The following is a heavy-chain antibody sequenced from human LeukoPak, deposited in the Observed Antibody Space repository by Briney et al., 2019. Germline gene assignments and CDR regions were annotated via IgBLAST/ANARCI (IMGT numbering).Heavy chain of an antibody. CDR2: ISSSGTTI. V-gene: IGHV3-48*03. CDR3: ARPDGDYYYGSGSYSHY. CDR1: GFTFSSYE. Sequence: PGGSLRLSCAASGFTFSSYEMNWVRQAPGKGLEWVSYISSSGTTIYYADSVKGRFTISRDNAKNSLYLQMNSLRGEDTAVYYCARPDGDYYYGSGSYSHYWGQGTLVTVSS. J-gene: IGHJ4*02. D-gene: IGHD3-10*01.